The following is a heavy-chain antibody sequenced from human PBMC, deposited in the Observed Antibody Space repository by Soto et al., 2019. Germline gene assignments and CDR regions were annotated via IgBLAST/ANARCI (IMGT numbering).Heavy chain of an antibody. CDR1: GYIFTNYY. J-gene: IGHJ4*02. V-gene: IGHV1-46*01. CDR2: IDPSGGYT. Sequence: SVKVSCKSSGYIFTNYYIYWVRQAPGQGLERMGTIDPSGGYTTFAQNFRGRLTMTRDTSTGTIYMELSSLRSEDTAIYYCATGLQHLVNLYYFDLWGQGTLVTVSS. D-gene: IGHD2-15*01. CDR3: ATGLQHLVNLYYFDL.